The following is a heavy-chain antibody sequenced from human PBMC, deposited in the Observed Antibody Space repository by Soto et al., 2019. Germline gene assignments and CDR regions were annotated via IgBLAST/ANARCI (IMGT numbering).Heavy chain of an antibody. CDR3: TRSPRGLGYCSRGSCYR. Sequence: RGSLRLSCAASGFTFSGSAMHWVRQASGKGLDWVGRIRSKANSYATAYAASVKGRFTISRDDSKNTAYLQMKSLKTEDTAVYYCTRSPRGLGYCSRGSCYRWGQGTLVTVSS. V-gene: IGHV3-73*01. D-gene: IGHD2-15*01. CDR2: IRSKANSYAT. J-gene: IGHJ4*02. CDR1: GFTFSGSA.